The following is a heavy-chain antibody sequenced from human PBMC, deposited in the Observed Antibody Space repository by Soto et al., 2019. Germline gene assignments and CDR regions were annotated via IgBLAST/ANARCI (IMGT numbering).Heavy chain of an antibody. CDR1: GDSVTSVSDY. D-gene: IGHD6-6*01. V-gene: IGHV4-61*01. Sequence: SETLSLTCTVSGDSVTSVSDYWSWIRQPPGKGLEWIGEINHSGSTNYNPSLKSRVTISVDTSKNQFSLKLSSVTAADTAVYYCARGPTNGGSSPDNWFDPWGQGTLVTVSS. CDR2: INHSGST. CDR3: ARGPTNGGSSPDNWFDP. J-gene: IGHJ5*02.